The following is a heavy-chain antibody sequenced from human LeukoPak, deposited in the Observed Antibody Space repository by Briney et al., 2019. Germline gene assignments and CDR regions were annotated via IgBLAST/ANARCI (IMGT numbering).Heavy chain of an antibody. Sequence: SETLSLTCTVSGGSISSSSYYWGWIRQPPGKGLEWIGSIYYSGSTYYNPSLKSRVTISVDTSKNQFSLKLSSVTAADTAVYYCARLHYRITFGGVIVPRGFDYWGQGTLVTVSS. CDR2: IYYSGST. CDR3: ARLHYRITFGGVIVPRGFDY. D-gene: IGHD3-16*02. V-gene: IGHV4-39*07. J-gene: IGHJ4*02. CDR1: GGSISSSSYY.